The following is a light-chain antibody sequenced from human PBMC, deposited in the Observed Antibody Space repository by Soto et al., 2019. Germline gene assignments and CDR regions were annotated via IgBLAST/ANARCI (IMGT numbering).Light chain of an antibody. V-gene: IGLV1-40*01. CDR1: SSNLGAGYD. J-gene: IGLJ3*02. CDR3: QAYDYSLTASV. Sequence: QAVVTQPPSVSGAPGQRVTLSCTGNSSNLGAGYDVHWYQQLPGAAPKLVIFGNRNRPSGVPERFSGSKSGTSASLAIIGLQAEDEADYYCQAYDYSLTASVFGGGTKLTVL. CDR2: GNR.